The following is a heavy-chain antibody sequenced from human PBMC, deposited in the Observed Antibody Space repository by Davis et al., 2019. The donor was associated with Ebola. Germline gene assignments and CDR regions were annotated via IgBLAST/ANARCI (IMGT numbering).Heavy chain of an antibody. CDR2: IFPSKSYM. CDR1: EYIFATYW. J-gene: IGHJ3*02. CDR3: ARLNNWRLDFRGSDPFDI. D-gene: IGHD1-20*01. V-gene: IGHV5-51*01. Sequence: GESLKISCKGSEYIFATYWIAWVRQTPGRGLEWMGLIFPSKSYMKYSPSFEGQVTISVDQSISTAYLQWSSLKASDTAMYYCARLNNWRLDFRGSDPFDIWGQGTMVTVSS.